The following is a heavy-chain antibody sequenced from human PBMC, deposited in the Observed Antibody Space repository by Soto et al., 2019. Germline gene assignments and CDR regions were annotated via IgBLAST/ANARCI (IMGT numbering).Heavy chain of an antibody. D-gene: IGHD2-2*01. J-gene: IGHJ6*03. CDR1: GYSFTSYW. CDR3: ARLSGVDCSSFSCYVGPPPYTTIDV. V-gene: IGHV5-51*01. Sequence: GESLKISWKGSGYSFTSYWIGGVRQMPGKGLEWMGIIYPGDSDTRYSPSFQGQVTISADKSISTAYLQWSSLKASDTAMYDCARLSGVDCSSFSCYVGPPPYTTIDVCG. CDR2: IYPGDSDT.